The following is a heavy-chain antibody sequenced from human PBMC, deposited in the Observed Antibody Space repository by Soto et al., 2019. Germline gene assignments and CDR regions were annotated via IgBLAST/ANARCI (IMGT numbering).Heavy chain of an antibody. V-gene: IGHV4-4*07. J-gene: IGHJ6*02. CDR3: ASDRLETLIYGMDV. Sequence: QVQLQESGPGLVKASETLSLNCTVSDDSLIGYYWSWIRQPAGKGLEWIGRVYNSGLINYNPSLKRRISMSIDMSKKQFSLKLSSVTAADTAVYSCASDRLETLIYGMDVWGRGTTVTVSS. D-gene: IGHD6-19*01. CDR2: VYNSGLI. CDR1: DDSLIGYY.